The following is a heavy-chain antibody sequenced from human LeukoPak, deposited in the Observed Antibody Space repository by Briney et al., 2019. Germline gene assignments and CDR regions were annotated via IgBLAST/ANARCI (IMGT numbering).Heavy chain of an antibody. D-gene: IGHD6-19*01. CDR1: GFIFSIYT. CDR2: ITSSSNYI. V-gene: IGHV3-21*01. J-gene: IGHJ4*02. CDR3: ARDAYSSSSFDY. Sequence: PGGSLRLSCTASGFIFSIYTMNWVRQAPGKGLEWVSSITSSSNYIYYADSMKGRFTISRDNAKNSLYLQMNSLRAEDTAVYYCARDAYSSSSFDYWGQGTLVTVSS.